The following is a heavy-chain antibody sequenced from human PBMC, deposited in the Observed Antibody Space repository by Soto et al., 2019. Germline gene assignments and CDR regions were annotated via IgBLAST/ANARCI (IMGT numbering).Heavy chain of an antibody. V-gene: IGHV3-9*01. CDR3: AKDRQLRFLEWALGTFDI. CDR1: GFTFDDYA. CDR2: ISWNSGSI. Sequence: EVQLVESGGGLVQPGRSLRLSCAASGFTFDDYAMHWVRQAPGKGLEWVSGISWNSGSIGYADSVQGRFTISRDNAKNSLYLQMNSLRAEDTALYYCAKDRQLRFLEWALGTFDIWGQGTMVTVSS. D-gene: IGHD3-3*01. J-gene: IGHJ3*02.